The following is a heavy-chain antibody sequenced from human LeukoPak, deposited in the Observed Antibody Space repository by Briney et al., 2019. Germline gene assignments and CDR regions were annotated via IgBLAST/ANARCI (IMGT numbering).Heavy chain of an antibody. CDR2: TYSGGST. V-gene: IGHV3-66*02. D-gene: IGHD4-17*01. CDR3: ARGPNYGDYAYYGMDV. Sequence: GGSLRLSCAASGFTVSSNYMSWVRQAPGKGLEWVSVTYSGGSTYYADSVKGRFTISRDNSKNTLYLQMNSLRAEDTAVYYCARGPNYGDYAYYGMDVWGQGTTVTVSS. CDR1: GFTVSSNY. J-gene: IGHJ6*02.